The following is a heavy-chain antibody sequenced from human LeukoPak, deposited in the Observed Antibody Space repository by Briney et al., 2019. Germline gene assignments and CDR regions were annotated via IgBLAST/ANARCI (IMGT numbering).Heavy chain of an antibody. CDR3: ARAFPPKRVVAAAGKGYYYGMDV. CDR2: MNPNSGNT. CDR1: GYTFTSYD. Sequence: ASVKVSCKASGYTFTSYDINWVRQATGQGLEWMGWMNPNSGNTGYAQKFQGRVAMTRNTSISTAYMELSSLRSEDTAVYYCARAFPPKRVVAAAGKGYYYGMDVWGQGTTVTVSS. D-gene: IGHD6-13*01. J-gene: IGHJ6*02. V-gene: IGHV1-8*01.